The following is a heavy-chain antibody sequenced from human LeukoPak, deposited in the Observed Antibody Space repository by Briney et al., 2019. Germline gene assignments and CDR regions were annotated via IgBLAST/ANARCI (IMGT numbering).Heavy chain of an antibody. V-gene: IGHV1-18*01. D-gene: IGHD2-2*01. J-gene: IGHJ3*02. CDR1: GYTFTSYG. CDR2: ISAYNGNT. Sequence: ASVKVSCKASGYTFTSYGISWVRQAPGQGLDWMGWISAYNGNTNYAQKLQGRVTMTTDTSTSTAYMELRSLRSDDTAVYYCARERVPDIVVGGWPRSLTGTFDIWGQGTMVTVSS. CDR3: ARERVPDIVVGGWPRSLTGTFDI.